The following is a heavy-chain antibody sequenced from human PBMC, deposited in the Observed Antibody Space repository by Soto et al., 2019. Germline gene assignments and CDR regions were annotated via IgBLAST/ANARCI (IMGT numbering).Heavy chain of an antibody. V-gene: IGHV5-51*01. Sequence: ESLTVNWKVWGDSFTRYWMGWVLQMPGKGLECTAILYGGDSYTRYRPSFRGQVTISADKSISTAYLQWSSLKASDTAMYYCARQVGFLADYAWGSYRQNAPFDYWGQGTMVTVSS. CDR1: GDSFTRYW. D-gene: IGHD3-16*02. J-gene: IGHJ4*02. CDR2: LYGGDSYT. CDR3: ARQVGFLADYAWGSYRQNAPFDY.